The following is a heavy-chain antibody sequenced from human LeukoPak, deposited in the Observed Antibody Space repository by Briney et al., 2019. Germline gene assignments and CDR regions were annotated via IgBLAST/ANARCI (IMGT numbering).Heavy chain of an antibody. CDR1: GFTFTNYA. D-gene: IGHD1-1*01. CDR3: VKGLVQTTMSYSVDY. CDR2: ISSDGSKN. J-gene: IGHJ4*02. V-gene: IGHV3-30*18. Sequence: QTGGSLRLSCAASGFTFTNYAMHWVRQTPGKGLEWVALISSDGSKNIYADPVKGRFTVSRDNSKNTLYLQMNSLRAEDTAVYCCVKGLVQTTMSYSVDYWGQGALVTVSS.